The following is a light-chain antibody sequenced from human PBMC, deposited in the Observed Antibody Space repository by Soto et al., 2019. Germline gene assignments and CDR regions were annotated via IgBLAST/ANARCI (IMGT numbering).Light chain of an antibody. CDR1: QSVSSN. CDR2: GAS. J-gene: IGKJ4*01. V-gene: IGKV3-15*01. CDR3: QQRYNWLT. Sequence: EIVMTQSPATLSVSPGERATLSCRASQSVSSNLAWYQQKPGQAPRLLIYGASTRATGIPARFSGSGSGTEFTLTISSLEPEDSAVYYCQQRYNWLTFGGGTKVDI.